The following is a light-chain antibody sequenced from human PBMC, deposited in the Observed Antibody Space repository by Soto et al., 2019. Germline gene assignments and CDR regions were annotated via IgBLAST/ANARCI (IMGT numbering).Light chain of an antibody. CDR1: QSISSW. Sequence: DIQMTQSPSTLSSSVGDRVTITCRASQSISSWLAWYKQKPGKAPKLLIYDASSLESGVPSRFRGSGSGTDFTLTIRSLKPEDFETYYCLQDYNYPLTFGGGTKVDIK. CDR3: LQDYNYPLT. V-gene: IGKV1-5*01. J-gene: IGKJ4*01. CDR2: DAS.